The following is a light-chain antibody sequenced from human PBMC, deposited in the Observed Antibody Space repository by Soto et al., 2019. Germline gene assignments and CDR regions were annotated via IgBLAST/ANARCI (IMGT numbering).Light chain of an antibody. CDR2: GAS. CDR3: HQYNEWPRGT. CDR1: QSVSSN. J-gene: IGKJ1*01. Sequence: EIVMPQSPATLSVSPGERATLSCRASQSVSSNLAWYQQKPGQAPRLLIYGASTRATGIPVRFSGSASGTEFTLTISSLQSEDFAVYYCHQYNEWPRGTFGQGTKVDIK. V-gene: IGKV3-15*01.